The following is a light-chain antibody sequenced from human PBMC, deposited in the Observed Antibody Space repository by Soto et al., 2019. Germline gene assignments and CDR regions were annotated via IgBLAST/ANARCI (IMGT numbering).Light chain of an antibody. J-gene: IGKJ3*01. CDR2: GAS. CDR3: QQHNKLFPPFI. V-gene: IGKV3-15*01. Sequence: EIVMTQSPAPLSVSPGERATLSCRASPSVSSNLAWYQQKPGQAPRLRIYGASTRATGIPARFSGSGSGTEFTLTISRLRSEDFVLYYCQQHNKLFPPFIFGPGT. CDR1: PSVSSN.